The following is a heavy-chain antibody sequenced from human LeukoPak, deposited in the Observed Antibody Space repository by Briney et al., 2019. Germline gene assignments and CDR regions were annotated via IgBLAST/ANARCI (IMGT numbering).Heavy chain of an antibody. Sequence: SVKVSCKVSGGTFSSYAISWVRQAPGQGLEWMGGIIPIFGTANYAQKFQGRVTITTDESTSTAYMELSSLRSEDTAVYYCARGAVGALSGAYPGEYYFDYWGQGTLVTVSS. CDR2: IIPIFGTA. CDR1: GGTFSSYA. CDR3: ARGAVGALSGAYPGEYYFDY. J-gene: IGHJ4*02. D-gene: IGHD1-26*01. V-gene: IGHV1-69*05.